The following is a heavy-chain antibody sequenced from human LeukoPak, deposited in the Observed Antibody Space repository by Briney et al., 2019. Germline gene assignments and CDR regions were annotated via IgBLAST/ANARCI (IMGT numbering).Heavy chain of an antibody. D-gene: IGHD1/OR15-1a*01. J-gene: IGHJ4*02. CDR3: ARDPGGWHRNKPPKDY. V-gene: IGHV1-18*01. Sequence: ASVKVSCKASGYTFTSYGISWVRQAPGQGLEWMGWISAYSGNTNYAQKLQGRVTMTTDTSTSTAYMELRSLRSDDTAVYYCARDPGGWHRNKPPKDYWGQGTLVTVSS. CDR2: ISAYSGNT. CDR1: GYTFTSYG.